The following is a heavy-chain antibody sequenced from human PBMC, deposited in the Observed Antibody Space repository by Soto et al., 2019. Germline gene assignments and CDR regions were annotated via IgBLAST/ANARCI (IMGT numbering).Heavy chain of an antibody. J-gene: IGHJ6*02. D-gene: IGHD4-17*01. Sequence: ASVKVSCKASGYTFTDYYMHWVRQAPGQGLEWMGWINPNSGGTNYAQKFQGRVTITADKSTSTAYMELSSLRSEDTAVYYCAGGGRTTVTTYYYYYYGMDVWGQGTTVTVSS. CDR3: AGGGRTTVTTYYYYYYGMDV. CDR1: GYTFTDYY. CDR2: INPNSGGT. V-gene: IGHV1-2*02.